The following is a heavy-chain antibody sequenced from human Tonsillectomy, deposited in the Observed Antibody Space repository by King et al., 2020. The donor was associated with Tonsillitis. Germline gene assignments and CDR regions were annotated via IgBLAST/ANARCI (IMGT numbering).Heavy chain of an antibody. Sequence: VQLVESGGGLVQPGRSLRLSCAASGFTFSSYGMHWVRQAPGKGLEWVAVISYDGSNKYYADSVKGRFTISRDNPKNTLYLQMNSLRAEDTAVYYCARRGPDSRGEGTPFTVSS. J-gene: IGHJ4*02. D-gene: IGHD5-12*01. CDR3: ARRGPDS. CDR2: ISYDGSNK. CDR1: GFTFSSYG. V-gene: IGHV3-30*03.